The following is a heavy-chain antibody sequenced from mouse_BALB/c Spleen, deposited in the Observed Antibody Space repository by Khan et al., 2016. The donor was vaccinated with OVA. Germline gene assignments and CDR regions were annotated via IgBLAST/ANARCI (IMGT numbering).Heavy chain of an antibody. CDR3: ARRYDGYSWFTY. D-gene: IGHD2-3*01. Sequence: LVKTGASVKISCKASGYSFTGYYMHWVKQSHGKSLEWIGYISCYNGATSYNQKFKGKATFTVDTSSSTAYMQFNSLTSEDSAVYYCARRYDGYSWFTYWGQGTLVTVSA. J-gene: IGHJ3*01. CDR2: ISCYNGAT. V-gene: IGHV1S34*01. CDR1: GYSFTGYY.